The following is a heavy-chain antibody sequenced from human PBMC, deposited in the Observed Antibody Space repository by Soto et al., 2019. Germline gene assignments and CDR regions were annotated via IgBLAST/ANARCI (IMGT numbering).Heavy chain of an antibody. J-gene: IGHJ4*01. Sequence: ASGKVSCKASGGTFSRYAISWVRQAPGQGLEWMGGIIPIFGTANYAQKFQGRVTITADESTSTAYMELSSLRSEETAVYYCARERKPGITGMSGTLDYWG. CDR1: GGTFSRYA. V-gene: IGHV1-69*13. CDR2: IIPIFGTA. D-gene: IGHD1-20*01. CDR3: ARERKPGITGMSGTLDY.